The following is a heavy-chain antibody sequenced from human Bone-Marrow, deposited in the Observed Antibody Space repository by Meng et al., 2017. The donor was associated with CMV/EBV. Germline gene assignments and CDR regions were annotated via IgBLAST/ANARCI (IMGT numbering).Heavy chain of an antibody. CDR3: ARMTTVTFYYFDY. Sequence: SVKVSCKASGGTFSSYTISWVRQAPGQGLEWMGRIIPILGIANYAQKFQGRVTITADKSTSTAYMELSSLRSEDTAVYYCARMTTVTFYYFDYWGQGTLDTVSS. J-gene: IGHJ4*02. V-gene: IGHV1-69*02. D-gene: IGHD4-17*01. CDR1: GGTFSSYT. CDR2: IIPILGIA.